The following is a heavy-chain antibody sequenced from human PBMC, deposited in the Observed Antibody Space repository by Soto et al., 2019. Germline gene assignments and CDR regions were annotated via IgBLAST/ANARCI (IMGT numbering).Heavy chain of an antibody. Sequence: SETLSLTCTVSGGSISSYYWSWIRQPPGKGLEWIGYIYYSGSTNYNPSLKSRVTISVDTSKNQFSLKLSSVTAADTAVYYCARHGGAAAGFFDYWGQGCLVTVAS. CDR1: GGSISSYY. V-gene: IGHV4-59*08. CDR2: IYYSGST. J-gene: IGHJ4*02. D-gene: IGHD6-13*01. CDR3: ARHGGAAAGFFDY.